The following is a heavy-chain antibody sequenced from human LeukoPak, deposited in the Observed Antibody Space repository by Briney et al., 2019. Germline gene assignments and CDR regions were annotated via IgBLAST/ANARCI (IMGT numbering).Heavy chain of an antibody. D-gene: IGHD3-10*02. V-gene: IGHV3-48*04. CDR2: ISSSGSTI. CDR3: AELGITMIGGV. Sequence: GGSLRLSCAASRFTFSIYGMSWVRQAPGKGLEWVSYISSSGSTIYYADSVKGRFTISRDNAKNSLYLQMNSLRAEDTAVYYCAELGITMIGGVWGKGTTVTISS. J-gene: IGHJ6*04. CDR1: RFTFSIYG.